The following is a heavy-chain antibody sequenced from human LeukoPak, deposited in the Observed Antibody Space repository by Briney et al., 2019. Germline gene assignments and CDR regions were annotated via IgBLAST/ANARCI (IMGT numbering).Heavy chain of an antibody. CDR2: ISAYNGNT. D-gene: IGHD3-16*02. CDR3: ARGSRYRYDYVWGSYRYPTSDY. J-gene: IGHJ4*02. Sequence: ASVKVSCKASGYTFTSYGISWVRQAPGQGLEWMGWISAYNGNTNYAQKLQGRVTMTTDTPTSTAYMELRSLRSDDTAVYYCARGSRYRYDYVWGSYRYPTSDYWGQGTLVTVSS. CDR1: GYTFTSYG. V-gene: IGHV1-18*01.